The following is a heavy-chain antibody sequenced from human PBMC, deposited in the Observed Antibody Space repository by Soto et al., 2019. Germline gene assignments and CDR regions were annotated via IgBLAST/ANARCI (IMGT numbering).Heavy chain of an antibody. J-gene: IGHJ3*02. D-gene: IGHD3-22*01. CDR3: ARHKPDCYDSSGYYSYAFDI. CDR1: GYSFTSYW. CDR2: IYPGDSDT. V-gene: IGHV5-51*01. Sequence: PGESLKISCKGSGYSFTSYWIGWVRQMPGKGLEWMGIIYPGDSDTRYSPSFQGQVTISADKSISTAYLQWSSLKASDTAMYYCARHKPDCYDSSGYYSYAFDIWGQGTMVTVSS.